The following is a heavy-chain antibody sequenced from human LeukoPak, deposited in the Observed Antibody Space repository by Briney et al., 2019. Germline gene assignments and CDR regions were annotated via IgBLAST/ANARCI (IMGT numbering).Heavy chain of an antibody. V-gene: IGHV4-34*01. CDR1: GGSFSGYY. Sequence: SETLSLTCAVYGGSFSGYYWSWIRQPPGKGLEWIGEINHSGSTNYNPSLKSQVTISVDTSKNQFSLKLSSVTAADTAVYYCASPGETPFDHWGQGTLVTVSS. CDR3: ASPGETPFDH. J-gene: IGHJ4*02. D-gene: IGHD2-21*01. CDR2: INHSGST.